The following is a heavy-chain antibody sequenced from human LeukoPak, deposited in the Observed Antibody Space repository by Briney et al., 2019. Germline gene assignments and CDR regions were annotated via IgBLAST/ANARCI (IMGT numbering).Heavy chain of an antibody. CDR2: INSDGSST. Sequence: GGSLRLSCAASGFTLSSYWMHWVRQAPGKGLVWVSRINSDGSSTSYADSVKGRFTISRDNAKNTLYLQMNGLRAEDTAVYYCARDLPPKTYYDFWSGYSSFDYWGQGTLVTVSS. V-gene: IGHV3-74*01. CDR3: ARDLPPKTYYDFWSGYSSFDY. CDR1: GFTLSSYW. J-gene: IGHJ4*02. D-gene: IGHD3-3*01.